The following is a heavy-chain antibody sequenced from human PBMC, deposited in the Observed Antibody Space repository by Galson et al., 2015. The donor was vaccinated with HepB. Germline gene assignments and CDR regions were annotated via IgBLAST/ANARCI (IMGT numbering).Heavy chain of an antibody. V-gene: IGHV3-53*01. J-gene: IGHJ6*02. CDR2: IYSGGST. Sequence: SLRLSCAVSGFTVSSNQMSWVRQAPGKGLEWVSIIYSGGSTYHPDSVKGRLTISRDNSKNTLYLQMNSLRAEDTAVYYCVRKRDYDMGYGMDVWGPGTTVTVSS. CDR3: VRKRDYDMGYGMDV. CDR1: GFTVSSNQ. D-gene: IGHD3-9*01.